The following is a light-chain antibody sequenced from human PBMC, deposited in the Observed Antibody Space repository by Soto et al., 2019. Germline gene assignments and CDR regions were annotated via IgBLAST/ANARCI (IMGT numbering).Light chain of an antibody. J-gene: IGKJ3*01. Sequence: EMVMTQSPATLSVSPGERVTLSCRAIESVHRNLAWNQQKPAQGPSLLIYYASTRATGVPDRFTGSGSGTEFTLTISSLQSEDFGVYHCQHYSNWPPTFGPGTKVEIK. CDR2: YAS. V-gene: IGKV3-15*01. CDR3: QHYSNWPPT. CDR1: ESVHRN.